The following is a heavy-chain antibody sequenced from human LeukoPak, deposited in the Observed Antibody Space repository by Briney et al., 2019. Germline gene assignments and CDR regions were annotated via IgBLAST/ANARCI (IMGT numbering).Heavy chain of an antibody. V-gene: IGHV3-53*05. CDR3: AKDNAYYYADY. J-gene: IGHJ4*02. D-gene: IGHD3-10*01. Sequence: GGSLRLSRAASGFTVSSNYMSWVRQAPGKGLEWVSVIYGGGTTYYADSVKGRFTISRDNSKNTLYLQMNSLRAEDTAVYYCAKDNAYYYADYWGQGTLVTVSP. CDR2: IYGGGTT. CDR1: GFTVSSNY.